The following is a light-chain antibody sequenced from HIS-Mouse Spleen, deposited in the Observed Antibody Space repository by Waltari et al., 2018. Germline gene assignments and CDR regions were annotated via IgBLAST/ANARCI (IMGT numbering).Light chain of an antibody. CDR2: RNH. Sequence: QSVLTQPPSASGTPGQRVTISCSGRSSHIGSHYVYWYQQLPGTAPKRLIYRNHQQPSGVPDRFSGSKSGTSASLAISGLRSEDEADDYCAAWDDSLSGWVFGGGTKLTVL. CDR3: AAWDDSLSGWV. CDR1: SSHIGSHY. J-gene: IGLJ3*02. V-gene: IGLV1-47*01.